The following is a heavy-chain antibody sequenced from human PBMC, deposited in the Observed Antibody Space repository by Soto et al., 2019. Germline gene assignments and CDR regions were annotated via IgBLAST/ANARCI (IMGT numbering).Heavy chain of an antibody. CDR2: ISGYNGNT. J-gene: IGHJ6*02. V-gene: IGHV1-18*01. CDR3: AREGPRPYYYYGMDV. CDR1: GYTFSMSG. Sequence: QVQLVQSGAEVKKPGASVKVSCKSSGYTFSMSGISWVRQAPGQGLEWKGWISGYNGNTNYEQKFQDRVTMTTDTTTNTVYMELRSLRSDDTAVYYCAREGPRPYYYYGMDVWGQGTTVTVSS.